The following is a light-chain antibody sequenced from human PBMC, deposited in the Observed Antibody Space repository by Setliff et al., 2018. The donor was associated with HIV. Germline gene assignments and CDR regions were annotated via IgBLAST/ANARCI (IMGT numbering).Light chain of an antibody. V-gene: IGLV2-14*01. CDR2: EVN. CDR1: SSDVGAYNF. J-gene: IGLJ2*01. Sequence: QSALAQPASVSGSPGQSITFSCTGTSSDVGAYNFVSWYQQHPGRAPKLVIYEVNRRPSGVSNRFSGSKSGDTASLTISGLQAEDEADYYCSSDTSSSTVVFGGGTKVTVL. CDR3: SSDTSSSTVV.